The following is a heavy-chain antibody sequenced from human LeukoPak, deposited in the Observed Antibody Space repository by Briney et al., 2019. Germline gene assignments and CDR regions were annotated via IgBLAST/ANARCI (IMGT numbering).Heavy chain of an antibody. CDR2: IWYSGSA. J-gene: IGHJ5*01. CDR1: GVSISGYY. CDR3: ASGDFDC. V-gene: IGHV4-59*08. Sequence: SGTLSLTCTVSGVSISGYYWSWVRQPPGKGLEWMGYIWYSGSAKYNPSLKSGVTISVDTSKNQFSLKLSSVTAADTAVYYCASGDFDCWGQGTLVTVSS.